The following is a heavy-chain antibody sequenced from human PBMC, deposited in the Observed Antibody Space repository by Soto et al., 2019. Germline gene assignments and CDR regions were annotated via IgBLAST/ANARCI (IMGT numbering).Heavy chain of an antibody. Sequence: SETLSLTCAVYGGSFSGYYWSWIRQPPGKGLEWIGEINHSGSTNYNPSLKSRVTISVDTSKNQFSLKLSSVTAADTAVYYCARGAARTIFGVVIMEAPYYFDYWGQGTLVTVPS. D-gene: IGHD3-3*01. J-gene: IGHJ4*02. CDR2: INHSGST. V-gene: IGHV4-34*01. CDR3: ARGAARTIFGVVIMEAPYYFDY. CDR1: GGSFSGYY.